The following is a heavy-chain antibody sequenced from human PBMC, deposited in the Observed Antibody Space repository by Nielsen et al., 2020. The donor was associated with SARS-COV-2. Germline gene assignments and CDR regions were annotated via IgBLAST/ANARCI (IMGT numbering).Heavy chain of an antibody. CDR2: ISSSSSYI. J-gene: IGHJ4*02. D-gene: IGHD3-16*02. V-gene: IGHV3-21*01. Sequence: GGSLRLSCAASGFTFSSYSMNWVRQAPGKGLEWVSSISSSSSYIYYADSVKGRFTISRDNAKNSLYLQMNSLRAGDTAVYYCARGAVYDYVWGSYRYTGGFDYWGQGTLVTVSS. CDR3: ARGAVYDYVWGSYRYTGGFDY. CDR1: GFTFSSYS.